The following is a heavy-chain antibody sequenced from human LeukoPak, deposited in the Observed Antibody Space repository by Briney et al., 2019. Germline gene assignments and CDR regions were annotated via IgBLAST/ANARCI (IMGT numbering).Heavy chain of an antibody. CDR2: IYYSGST. V-gene: IGHV4-59*12. J-gene: IGHJ4*02. D-gene: IGHD3-3*02. CDR3: ARGLRFLAFDY. CDR1: GGSISSYY. Sequence: SETLSLTCTVSGGSISSYYWSWIRQPPGKGLEWIGYIYYSGSTNYNPSLKSRVTISVDTSKNQFSLKLSSVTAADTAVYYCARGLRFLAFDYWGQGTLVTVSS.